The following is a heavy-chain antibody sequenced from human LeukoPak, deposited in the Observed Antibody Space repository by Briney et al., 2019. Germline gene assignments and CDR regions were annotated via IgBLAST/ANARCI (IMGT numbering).Heavy chain of an antibody. V-gene: IGHV3-23*01. Sequence: GGSLRLSCAAAGFTFSSYAMSWVRQAPGRGLEWVSAISGSGGSTYYADSVTGRFTISRDNSKNTLYLQMNSLGAEDTAVYYCAKARCSSTSCSFDYRGQGTLVTVSS. CDR3: AKARCSSTSCSFDY. D-gene: IGHD2-2*01. CDR1: GFTFSSYA. J-gene: IGHJ4*02. CDR2: ISGSGGST.